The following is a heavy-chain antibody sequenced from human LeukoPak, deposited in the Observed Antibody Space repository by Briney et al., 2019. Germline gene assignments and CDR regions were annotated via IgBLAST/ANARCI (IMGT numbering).Heavy chain of an antibody. CDR1: VGTFSSYA. D-gene: IGHD2-15*01. Sequence: SVTVSRKSSVGTFSSYAISWVRQAPGQGLEWMGRIIPILGIANYAQKFQGRVTITADKSTSTAYMELSSLRSEDTAVYYCASQVVVVAQGRGYFDYWGQGTLVTVSS. V-gene: IGHV1-69*04. CDR3: ASQVVVVAQGRGYFDY. CDR2: IIPILGIA. J-gene: IGHJ4*02.